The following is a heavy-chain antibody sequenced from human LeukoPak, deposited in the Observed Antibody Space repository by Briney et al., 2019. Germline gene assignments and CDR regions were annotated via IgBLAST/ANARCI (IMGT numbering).Heavy chain of an antibody. CDR2: IYYSGST. CDR3: ARPASIAAGWFDP. Sequence: SETLTLTCTVSGGSISSSSYYWGWIRQPPGKGLEWIGSIYYSGSTYYNPSLKSRVTISVDTSKNQFSLKLSSVTAADTAVYYCARPASIAAGWFDPWGQGTLVTVSS. V-gene: IGHV4-39*01. J-gene: IGHJ5*02. D-gene: IGHD6-13*01. CDR1: GGSISSSSYY.